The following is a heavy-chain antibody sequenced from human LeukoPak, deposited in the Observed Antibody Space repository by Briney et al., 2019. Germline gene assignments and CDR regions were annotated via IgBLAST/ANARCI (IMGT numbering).Heavy chain of an antibody. J-gene: IGHJ6*02. CDR1: GFSFSSYG. CDR3: ARPRQDFYYYFGMDV. V-gene: IGHV3-30*03. Sequence: PGRSLRLSCVASGFSFSSYGMHWVRQAPGKGLEWLAVISTDGGINKYYAESVKGRFTISRDDSKSTLYLQMNSLRTEDTGINFCARPRQDFYYYFGMDVWGQGITVTVSS. CDR2: ISTDGGINK.